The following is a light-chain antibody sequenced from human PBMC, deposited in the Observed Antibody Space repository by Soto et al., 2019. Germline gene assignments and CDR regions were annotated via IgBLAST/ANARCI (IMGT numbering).Light chain of an antibody. V-gene: IGLV2-11*01. CDR1: SRDFEAYDY. J-gene: IGLJ1*01. CDR3: CSFAGSYYV. CDR2: EVN. Sequence: QSVLTQPRSVSGSPGQSVAISCTGTSRDFEAYDYVSWYQQHPGKAPKLIISEVNKRPSGVSYRFSGSKSGNTASLTISGLQGEDEADYYCCSFAGSYYVFGTGTKVTVL.